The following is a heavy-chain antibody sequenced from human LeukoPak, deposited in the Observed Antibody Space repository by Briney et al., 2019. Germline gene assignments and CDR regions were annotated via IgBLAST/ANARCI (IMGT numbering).Heavy chain of an antibody. V-gene: IGHV3-21*01. CDR3: ARDSTYDSRPLDP. Sequence: GGSLRLSCAASGFTFSSYWMHWVRQAPGKGLVWVSSISSSSSYIYYADSVKGRFTISRDNAKNSLYLQMNSLRAEDTAVYYCARDSTYDSRPLDPWGQGTLVTVSS. J-gene: IGHJ5*02. CDR2: ISSSSSYI. CDR1: GFTFSSYW. D-gene: IGHD3-22*01.